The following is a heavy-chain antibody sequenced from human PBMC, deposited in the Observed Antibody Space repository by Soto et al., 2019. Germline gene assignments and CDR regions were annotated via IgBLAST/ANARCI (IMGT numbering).Heavy chain of an antibody. D-gene: IGHD4-17*01. CDR2: ISSSGSYI. J-gene: IGHJ4*02. Sequence: GGSLRLSCAASGFTFSDYSMNWVRQAPGKGLEWVSSISSSGSYIYYADSVKARFTISRDNAKNPLYMQMNSLRAEDTAVYYCARATTWKGFDYWGQGTLVTVSS. CDR3: ARATTWKGFDY. CDR1: GFTFSDYS. V-gene: IGHV3-21*01.